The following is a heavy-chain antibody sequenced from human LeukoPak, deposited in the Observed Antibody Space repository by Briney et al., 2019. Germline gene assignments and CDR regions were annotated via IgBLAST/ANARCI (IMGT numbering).Heavy chain of an antibody. J-gene: IGHJ4*02. CDR3: AKDSIAAAGEDY. CDR2: IIPIFGTA. V-gene: IGHV1-69*13. D-gene: IGHD6-13*01. CDR1: GGTFSSYA. Sequence: SVKVSCKASGGTFSSYAISWVRQAPGQGLEWMGGIIPIFGTANYAQKFQGRVTITADESTSTAYMELSSLRSEDTAVYYCAKDSIAAAGEDYWGQGTLVTVSS.